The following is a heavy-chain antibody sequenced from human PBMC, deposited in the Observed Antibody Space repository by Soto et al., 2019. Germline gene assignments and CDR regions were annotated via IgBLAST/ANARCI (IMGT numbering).Heavy chain of an antibody. CDR2: VYYGGTT. J-gene: IGHJ5*02. V-gene: IGHV4-59*06. Sequence: SETLSLTCTVSGGSISSYYWSWIRQPPGKGLEWIGYVYYGGTTYYKSSLKSRIFMSLDTSKRQLSLRLSSVTAADTAVYYCARAPYSSLSVGWFDPWGQGIPVTVSS. CDR1: GGSISSYY. D-gene: IGHD6-19*01. CDR3: ARAPYSSLSVGWFDP.